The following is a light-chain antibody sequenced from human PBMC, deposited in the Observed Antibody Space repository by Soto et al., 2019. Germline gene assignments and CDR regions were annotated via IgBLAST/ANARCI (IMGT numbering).Light chain of an antibody. CDR2: DVT. V-gene: IGLV2-14*01. Sequence: QSVLSQPASVSGSPGQSITISCTGPSSDVGGYEYVSWYQHQPDKAPKLIIYDVTNRPSGVSTRFSGSKSGNTASLTISGIQTEDEADYYCASITRSSTSVFGTGTKVTVL. CDR1: SSDVGGYEY. CDR3: ASITRSSTSV. J-gene: IGLJ1*01.